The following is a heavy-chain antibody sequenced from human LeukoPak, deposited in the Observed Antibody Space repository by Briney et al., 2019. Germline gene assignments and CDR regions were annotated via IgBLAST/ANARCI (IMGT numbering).Heavy chain of an antibody. V-gene: IGHV3-30*03. CDR1: GFTFSSYG. CDR2: ISYDGSNK. CDR3: ARDVIGGSIAAAGTKYFDY. D-gene: IGHD6-13*01. J-gene: IGHJ4*02. Sequence: PGGSLRLSCAASGFTFSSYGMHWVRQAPGKGLEWVAVISYDGSNKYYADSVKGRFTISRDNSKNTLYLQMNSLRAEDTAVYYCARDVIGGSIAAAGTKYFDYWGQGTLVTVSS.